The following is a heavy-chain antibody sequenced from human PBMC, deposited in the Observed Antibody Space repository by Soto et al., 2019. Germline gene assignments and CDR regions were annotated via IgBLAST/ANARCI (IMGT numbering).Heavy chain of an antibody. CDR3: ASGASRWYPYFFDS. J-gene: IGHJ4*02. CDR2: IIPYYNTL. V-gene: IGHV1-69*01. D-gene: IGHD6-13*01. CDR1: EGTFNSYA. Sequence: QAQVVQSGAEVRKPGSSVKLSCKASEGTFNSYAIAWVRRAPGQGLEWMGGIIPYYNTLNYAQKFQDRVTLTADDSTNTVYMELSSLRSDDTAVYFCASGASRWYPYFFDSWAQGTLVTVSS.